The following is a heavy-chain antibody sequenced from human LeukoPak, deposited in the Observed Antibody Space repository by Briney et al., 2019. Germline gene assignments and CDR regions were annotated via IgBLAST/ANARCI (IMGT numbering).Heavy chain of an antibody. CDR1: GGSIRSYY. J-gene: IGHJ4*02. CDR2: IYYSGST. CDR3: ARVSVTVIDY. V-gene: IGHV4-59*01. D-gene: IGHD3-16*02. Sequence: SETLSLTCTVSGGSIRSYYWSWIRQPPGKGLEWIGYIYYSGSTNYNPSLKSRVTISVDTSKNRFSLKPSSVTAADTAVYYCARVSVTVIDYWGQGTLVTVSS.